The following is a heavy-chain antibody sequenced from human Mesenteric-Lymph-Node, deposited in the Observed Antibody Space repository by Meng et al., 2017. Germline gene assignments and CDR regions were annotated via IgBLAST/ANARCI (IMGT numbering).Heavy chain of an antibody. V-gene: IGHV1-69*12. Sequence: QVQVVQSGAEVKKPVYSVKVACKTSGGSFSTHTFSWVRQAPGQGLEWTGGLIAVFDKTKAAPRFQDRVTFTADESTSTAYMELSSLTFDDTAVYFCARGRRNEPLFDYWGQGTLVTVSS. J-gene: IGHJ4*02. D-gene: IGHD1-14*01. CDR1: GGSFSTHT. CDR2: LIAVFDKT. CDR3: ARGRRNEPLFDY.